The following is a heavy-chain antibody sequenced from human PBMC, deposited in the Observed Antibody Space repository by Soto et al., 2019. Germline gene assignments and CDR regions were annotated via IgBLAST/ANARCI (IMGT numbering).Heavy chain of an antibody. CDR3: ARVEPEVGATTGPFDY. V-gene: IGHV1-69*13. J-gene: IGHJ4*02. D-gene: IGHD1-26*01. CDR2: IIPIFGTA. CDR1: GGTFSSYA. Sequence: SVKVSCKASGGTFSSYAISWVRQAPGQGLEWMGGIIPIFGTANYAQKFQGRVTITADESTSTAYMELSSLGSEDTAVYYCARVEPEVGATTGPFDYWGQGTLVTVSS.